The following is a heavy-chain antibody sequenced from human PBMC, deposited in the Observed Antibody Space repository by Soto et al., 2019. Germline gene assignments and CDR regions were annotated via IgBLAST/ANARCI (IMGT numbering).Heavy chain of an antibody. CDR2: IYHSGST. CDR1: GGSISSGGYS. CDR3: ARTERYCSSTSCYTGGWFDP. V-gene: IGHV4-30-2*01. Sequence: QLQLQESGSGLVKPSQTLSLTCAVSGGSISSGGYSWSWIRQPPGKGLEWIGYIYHSGSTYYNPSLKSRVTVSVDRSKNQFSLKLSSVTAADTAVYYCARTERYCSSTSCYTGGWFDPWGQGTLVTVSS. J-gene: IGHJ5*02. D-gene: IGHD2-2*02.